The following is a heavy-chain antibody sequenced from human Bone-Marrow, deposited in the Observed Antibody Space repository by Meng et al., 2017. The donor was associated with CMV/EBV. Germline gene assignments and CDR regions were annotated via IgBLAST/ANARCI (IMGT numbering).Heavy chain of an antibody. J-gene: IGHJ4*02. CDR3: ARDSQGHLGIGYFDY. D-gene: IGHD7-27*01. CDR2: ISSSSSYI. CDR1: GFTFSSYS. Sequence: GESLKISCAASGFTFSSYSMNWVRQAPGKGLEWVSSISSSSSYIYYADSVKGRFTISRDNAKNSLYLQMNSLRAEDTAVYYCARDSQGHLGIGYFDYWGQGTLVTGSS. V-gene: IGHV3-21*01.